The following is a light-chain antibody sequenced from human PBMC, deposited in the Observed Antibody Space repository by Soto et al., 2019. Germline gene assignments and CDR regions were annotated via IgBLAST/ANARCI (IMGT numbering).Light chain of an antibody. CDR2: LGS. Sequence: DIVMTQSPLSLPATPGEPASISCRSSQSLLHSNGYNFLDWYLQKPGQSPQLLIYLGSNRASGVPDRFSGSGSGTDFTLKISRVEAEDVGVYCCMQALQTPWTFGQGTKVEIK. CDR1: QSLLHSNGYNF. CDR3: MQALQTPWT. V-gene: IGKV2-28*01. J-gene: IGKJ1*01.